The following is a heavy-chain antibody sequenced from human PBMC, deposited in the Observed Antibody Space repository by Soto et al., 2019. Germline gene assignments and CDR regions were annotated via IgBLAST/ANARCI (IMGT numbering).Heavy chain of an antibody. CDR3: ARDYRAARPTFGYYYHGMDV. V-gene: IGHV4-4*07. D-gene: IGHD1-26*01. CDR1: GGSISSYY. CDR2: IYTSGST. J-gene: IGHJ6*02. Sequence: LSLTCTVSGGSISSYYWSWIRQPAGKGLEWIGRIYTSGSTNYNPSLKSRVTMSVDTSKNQFSLKLSSVTAADTAVYYCARDYRAARPTFGYYYHGMDVWGQGTTVTVSS.